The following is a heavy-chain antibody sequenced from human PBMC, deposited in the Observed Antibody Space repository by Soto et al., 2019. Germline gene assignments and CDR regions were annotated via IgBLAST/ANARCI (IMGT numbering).Heavy chain of an antibody. Sequence: QVQLVQSGAEVKKPGASVKVSCKASGYTFTSYDINWGRQATGQGLEWMGWMNPNSGNTGYAQKFQGRVTMTRDTSISTAYMELSSLRDEEPAVYYCAGPWNKQWGQGTPVTVSS. V-gene: IGHV1-8*01. D-gene: IGHD1-1*01. J-gene: IGHJ4*02. CDR2: MNPNSGNT. CDR3: AGPWNKQ. CDR1: GYTFTSYD.